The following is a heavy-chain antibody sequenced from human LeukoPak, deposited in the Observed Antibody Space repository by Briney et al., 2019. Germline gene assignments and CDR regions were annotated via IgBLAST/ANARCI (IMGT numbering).Heavy chain of an antibody. J-gene: IGHJ6*02. CDR2: IKQDGSEK. D-gene: IGHD2-2*01. CDR3: AREGDCSSTSCYSHYYYGMDA. CDR1: GFTSSSYW. V-gene: IGHV3-7*03. Sequence: GGSLRLSCAASGFTSSSYWMSWVRQAPGKGLEWVANIKQDGSEKYYVDSVKGRFTISRDNAKNSLYLQMNSLRAEDTAVYYCAREGDCSSTSCYSHYYYGMDAWGQGTTVTVSS.